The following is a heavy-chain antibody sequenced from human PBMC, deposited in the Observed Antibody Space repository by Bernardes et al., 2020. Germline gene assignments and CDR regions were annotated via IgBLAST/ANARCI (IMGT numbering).Heavy chain of an antibody. CDR1: GGSISSSNW. D-gene: IGHD2-2*01. V-gene: IGHV4-4*02. CDR2: IYHSGST. CDR3: ARGGPTPGYCSGTSCNSYYYGMDV. J-gene: IGHJ6*04. Sequence: SETLSLTCAVSGGSISSSNWWSWVRQSPGTGLEWIGEIYHSGSTNYNPSLKSRVTISVDKSKKQFSLNLTSVTAADTAVYYCARGGPTPGYCSGTSCNSYYYGMDVWAKGTTVTVSS.